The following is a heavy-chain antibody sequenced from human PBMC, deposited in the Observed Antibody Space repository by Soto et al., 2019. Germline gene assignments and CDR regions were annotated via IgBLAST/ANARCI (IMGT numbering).Heavy chain of an antibody. Sequence: EVQLVESGGGLVQLGGSLRLSCAASGFTVSGNYMSWVRQAPGKGLEWVSAIYSGDNTYYADSVKGRFTISRDNSKNTLYLQMDSLRAEDTATYYCAHNPRSDYYFGWFDPWGQGTLVTVSS. CDR1: GFTVSGNY. D-gene: IGHD3-22*01. V-gene: IGHV3-66*01. J-gene: IGHJ5*02. CDR2: IYSGDNT. CDR3: AHNPRSDYYFGWFDP.